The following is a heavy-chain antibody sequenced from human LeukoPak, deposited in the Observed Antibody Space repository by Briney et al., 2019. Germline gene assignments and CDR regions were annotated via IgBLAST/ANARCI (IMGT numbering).Heavy chain of an antibody. CDR2: IYHSGST. Sequence: SETLSLTCAVSSYSISSGYYWGWIRQPPGKGLEWIGSIYHSGSTYYSPSLKSRVAISVDTSKNQFSLKLSSVTAADTAVYYCARGWLGWFDPWGQGTLVTVSS. CDR3: ARGWLGWFDP. D-gene: IGHD6-19*01. V-gene: IGHV4-38-2*01. CDR1: SYSISSGYY. J-gene: IGHJ5*02.